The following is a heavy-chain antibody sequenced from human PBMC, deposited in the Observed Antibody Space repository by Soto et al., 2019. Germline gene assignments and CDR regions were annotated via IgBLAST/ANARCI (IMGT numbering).Heavy chain of an antibody. D-gene: IGHD4-17*01. Sequence: SETLSLTCTVSGDSVSKYYWNWIRRPAGKGLEWIGRIHSTRSPNYNPSLKSRVTMSVDTSKNQFSLKLNLTSVTAADTAVYYCARSPAYGDYANLDTWGQGTLVTVSS. CDR1: GDSVSKYY. CDR3: ARSPAYGDYANLDT. CDR2: IHSTRSP. V-gene: IGHV4-4*07. J-gene: IGHJ5*02.